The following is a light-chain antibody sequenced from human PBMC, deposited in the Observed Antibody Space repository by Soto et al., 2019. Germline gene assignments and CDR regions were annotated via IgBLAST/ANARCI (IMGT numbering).Light chain of an antibody. CDR3: QLYGNSFT. Sequence: EILLTQSPGTLSLSPGERATLSCGASQSVSSSYLAWYQQKPGQAPRLLIYGASSRATGIPDRLSGSGSGTEFTLTISSMEPEDFAVYYCQLYGNSFTFGPGTKVDIK. J-gene: IGKJ3*01. CDR1: QSVSSSY. V-gene: IGKV3-20*01. CDR2: GAS.